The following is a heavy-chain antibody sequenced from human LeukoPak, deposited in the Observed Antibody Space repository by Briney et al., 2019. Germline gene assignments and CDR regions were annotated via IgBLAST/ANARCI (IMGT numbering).Heavy chain of an antibody. D-gene: IGHD2-21*02. CDR1: GFSFSTYW. CDR2: IKEDGSEK. J-gene: IGHJ4*02. V-gene: IGHV3-7*04. CDR3: ARGDSAFDY. Sequence: GGSLRLSCVASGFSFSTYWMSWVRQAPGKGLEWVANIKEDGSEKYYVDSVKGRFTISRDNAKNSVYLQMNSLRAEDTAVYYCARGDSAFDYWGQGTLVTVSS.